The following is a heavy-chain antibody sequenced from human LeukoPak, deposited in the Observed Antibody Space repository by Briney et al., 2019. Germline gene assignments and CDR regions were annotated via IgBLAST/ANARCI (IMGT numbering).Heavy chain of an antibody. CDR1: GVTFSSYA. Sequence: ASVKVSCKASGVTFSSYAISWVRQAPGQGLEWMGGIIPIFGTANYAQKFQGRVTITADESTSTAYMELSSLRSEDTAVYYCAGALRDGYNSPVDYWGQGTLVTVSS. J-gene: IGHJ4*02. D-gene: IGHD5-24*01. V-gene: IGHV1-69*13. CDR2: IIPIFGTA. CDR3: AGALRDGYNSPVDY.